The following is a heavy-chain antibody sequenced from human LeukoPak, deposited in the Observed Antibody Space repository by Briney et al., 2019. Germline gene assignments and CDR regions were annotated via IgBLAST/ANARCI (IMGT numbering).Heavy chain of an antibody. CDR2: INPSGGST. CDR1: GYTFTSYY. Sequence: GASVKVSCKASGYTFTSYYMHWVRQAPGQGLEWMGIINPSGGSTSYAQKFQGRVTMTRDTSTSTVYMELSSLRSEDTAVYYCARSATLSGMVLGVIFEGDPFDYWGQGTLVTVSS. V-gene: IGHV1-46*01. CDR3: ARSATLSGMVLGVIFEGDPFDY. J-gene: IGHJ4*02. D-gene: IGHD3-10*01.